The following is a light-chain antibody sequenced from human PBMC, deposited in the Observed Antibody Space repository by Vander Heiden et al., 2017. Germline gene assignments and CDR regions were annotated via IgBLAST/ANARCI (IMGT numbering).Light chain of an antibody. J-gene: IGKJ1*01. V-gene: IGKV4-1*01. CDR2: SAS. Sequence: DTVLPPSPSSLAVSLGERAAINGKTSQSVFSSFNSKNHLAWFRQEPRQPPELLIYSASTRESGVPDRCSGSGSGTDFTLTISNMQAEDVAVYYCEQHSTKTFGQGTKVEIK. CDR3: EQHSTKT. CDR1: QSVFSSFNSKNH.